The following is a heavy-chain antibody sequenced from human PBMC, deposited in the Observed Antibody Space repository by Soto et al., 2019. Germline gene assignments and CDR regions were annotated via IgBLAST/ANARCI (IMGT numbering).Heavy chain of an antibody. V-gene: IGHV3-48*01. J-gene: IGHJ4*02. Sequence: PGGSLRLSCAASGFTFSSYSMNCVRQAPGKGLEWVSYISSSSSTIYYADSVKGRFTISRDNAKNSLYLQMNSLRAEDTAVYYCARDSDDSSGYYLLGVYYFDYWGQGTLVTVSS. CDR3: ARDSDDSSGYYLLGVYYFDY. CDR2: ISSSSSTI. CDR1: GFTFSSYS. D-gene: IGHD3-22*01.